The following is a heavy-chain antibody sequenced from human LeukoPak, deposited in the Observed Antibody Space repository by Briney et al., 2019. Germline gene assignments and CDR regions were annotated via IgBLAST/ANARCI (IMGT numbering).Heavy chain of an antibody. J-gene: IGHJ4*02. D-gene: IGHD3-3*01. CDR3: ARVNLGWFRAFDN. Sequence: SVKVSCKASGGTFSSYAISWVRQAPGQGLEWMGGIIPIFGTANYAQKFQGRVTITADESTSTAYMELSSLRSEDTAVYYCARVNLGWFRAFDNWGQGTLVTVSS. CDR1: GGTFSSYA. V-gene: IGHV1-69*13. CDR2: IIPIFGTA.